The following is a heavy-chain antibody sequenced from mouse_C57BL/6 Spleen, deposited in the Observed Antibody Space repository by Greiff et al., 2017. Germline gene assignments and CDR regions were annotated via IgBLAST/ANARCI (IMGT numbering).Heavy chain of an antibody. CDR3: ARNGVTKGYGYYAMDY. Sequence: VQLQQSGPGLVQPSQSLSITCTVSGFSLTSYGVHWVRQSPGKGLEWLGVIWSGGSTDYNAAFISRLSISKDNSKSQVFFKMNSLQADDTAIYYCARNGVTKGYGYYAMDYWGQGTSVTVSS. J-gene: IGHJ4*01. CDR2: IWSGGST. V-gene: IGHV2-2*01. D-gene: IGHD2-2*01. CDR1: GFSLTSYG.